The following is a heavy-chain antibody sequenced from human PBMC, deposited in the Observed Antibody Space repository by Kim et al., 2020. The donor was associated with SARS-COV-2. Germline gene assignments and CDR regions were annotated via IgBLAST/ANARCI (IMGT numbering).Heavy chain of an antibody. CDR3: ARDGYSYDQGYYYYGMDV. J-gene: IGHJ6*01. CDR2: IKQDGSEK. V-gene: IGHV3-7*03. CDR1: GFTFSSYW. D-gene: IGHD5-18*01. Sequence: GGSLRLSCAASGFTFSSYWMSWVRQAPGKGPEWVANIKQDGSEKYYLDSVKGRFTISRDNDKNSLYLQINSLRAADTAVYYCARDGYSYDQGYYYYGMDV.